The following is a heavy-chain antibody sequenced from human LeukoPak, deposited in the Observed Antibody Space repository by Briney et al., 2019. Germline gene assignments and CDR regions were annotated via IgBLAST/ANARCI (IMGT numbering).Heavy chain of an antibody. V-gene: IGHV4-39*01. J-gene: IGHJ5*02. Sequence: SETLSLTCTVSGGSISSSSYYWGWIRQPPGKGLEWIVSIYYSGSTYYNPSLKSRVTISVDTSKNQFSLKLSSVTAADTAVYYCARHSTVAGTEWFDPWGQGTLVTVSS. CDR1: GGSISSSSYY. CDR2: IYYSGST. CDR3: ARHSTVAGTEWFDP. D-gene: IGHD6-19*01.